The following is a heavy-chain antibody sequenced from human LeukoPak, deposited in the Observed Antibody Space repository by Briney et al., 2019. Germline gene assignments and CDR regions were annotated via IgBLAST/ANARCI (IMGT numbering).Heavy chain of an antibody. V-gene: IGHV3-48*02. CDR2: ISSYSGTI. J-gene: IGHJ4*02. CDR3: AREMGY. Sequence: GGSLRLSCAASGFTFSSYSMNWVRQAPGKGLEWVSYISSYSGTISYADSEKGRFAISRDNAKNSLYLQMNSLRDEDTAIYYCAREMGYWGQGTLVTVSS. CDR1: GFTFSSYS. D-gene: IGHD5-24*01.